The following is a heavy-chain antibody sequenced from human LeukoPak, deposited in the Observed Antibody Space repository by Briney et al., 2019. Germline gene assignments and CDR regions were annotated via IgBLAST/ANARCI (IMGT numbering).Heavy chain of an antibody. D-gene: IGHD6-19*01. Sequence: GGSLRLSCTASGFTFGDYAMSWVRQAPGKGLEWVGFIRSKAYGGTTEYAASVKGRFTISRDDSKSIAYLQMNSLKTEDAAVYYCTTDGYSVAATLDYWGQGTLVTVSS. CDR3: TTDGYSVAATLDY. V-gene: IGHV3-49*04. J-gene: IGHJ4*02. CDR2: IRSKAYGGTT. CDR1: GFTFGDYA.